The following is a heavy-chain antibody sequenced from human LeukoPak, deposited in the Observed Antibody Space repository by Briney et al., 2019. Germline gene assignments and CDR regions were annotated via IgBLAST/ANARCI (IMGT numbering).Heavy chain of an antibody. CDR1: RFNFIDYA. J-gene: IGHJ4*02. V-gene: IGHV3-23*01. CDR3: AKGWMFAELITY. D-gene: IGHD3-10*02. CDR2: IIGSGSST. Sequence: GSLRLSGSASRFNFIDYAMGWVRQGPGAGLDWVASIIGSGSSTYYADSVKVRVTVSRDRSKNTLELEQNSLRAEDTDLSSCAKGWMFAELITYWGQGTLVTVSS.